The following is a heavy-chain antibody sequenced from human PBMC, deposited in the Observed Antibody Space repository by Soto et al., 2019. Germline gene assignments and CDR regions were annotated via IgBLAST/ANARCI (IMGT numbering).Heavy chain of an antibody. D-gene: IGHD6-19*01. CDR3: ARCRVSSGWYERSFFYGMGV. CDR2: INHSGST. Sequence: PSETLSLTCLVDGGSFSGYYWSWIRQPPGKGLEWIGEINHSGSTNYHPSLKSRVTISVDTSKNQFSLKLSSVTAADTAVYYCARCRVSSGWYERSFFYGMGVSCQGTMIIVSS. V-gene: IGHV4-34*01. CDR1: GGSFSGYY. J-gene: IGHJ6*02.